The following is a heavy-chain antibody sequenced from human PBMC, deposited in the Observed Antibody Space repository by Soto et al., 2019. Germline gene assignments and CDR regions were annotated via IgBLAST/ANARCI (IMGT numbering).Heavy chain of an antibody. V-gene: IGHV3-23*01. CDR3: AKDLGGDSGSGYYDYYYYYGMDV. CDR1: GFTFSSYA. Sequence: EVQLLESGGGLVQPGGSLRLSCAASGFTFSSYAMSWVRQAPGKGLEWVSAISGSGGSTYYADSVKGRFTIPRDNSKTRQYLQMNSLRAEDTAVYYCAKDLGGDSGSGYYDYYYYYGMDVWGQGTTVTVSS. D-gene: IGHD3-10*01. CDR2: ISGSGGST. J-gene: IGHJ6*02.